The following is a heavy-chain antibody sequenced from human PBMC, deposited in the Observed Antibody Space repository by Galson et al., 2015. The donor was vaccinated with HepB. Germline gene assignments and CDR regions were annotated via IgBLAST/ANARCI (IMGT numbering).Heavy chain of an antibody. CDR3: ARDKAPGYFDY. CDR1: GVAFSSYW. Sequence: SLRLSCAASGVAFSSYWMHWVRQVPGKGLVWVSRINNDGSGTDYADSVKGRFTISRDNAKNTVYLQMNSLGAEDTAVYYCARDKAPGYFDYWGQGTLVTVSS. J-gene: IGHJ4*02. V-gene: IGHV3-74*01. CDR2: INNDGSGT.